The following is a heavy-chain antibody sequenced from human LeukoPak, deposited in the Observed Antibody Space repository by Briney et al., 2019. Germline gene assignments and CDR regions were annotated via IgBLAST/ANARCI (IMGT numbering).Heavy chain of an antibody. J-gene: IGHJ4*02. Sequence: ASVKVSCKASGYTFTSYYMHWVRQAPGQGLEWMGIINPSGGSTSYAQKFQGRVTMTRDTSTSTVYMELSSLRSEDTAVYYCARVYPCGGDCYTFDYWGQGTRVTVSS. CDR2: INPSGGST. CDR3: ARVYPCGGDCYTFDY. D-gene: IGHD2-21*01. V-gene: IGHV1-46*03. CDR1: GYTFTSYY.